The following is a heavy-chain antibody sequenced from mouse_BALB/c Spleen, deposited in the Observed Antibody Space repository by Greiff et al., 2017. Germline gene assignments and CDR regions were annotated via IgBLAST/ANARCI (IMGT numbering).Heavy chain of an antibody. V-gene: IGHV1-82*01. CDR1: GYAFSSSW. D-gene: IGHD1-2*01. CDR2: IYPGDGDT. Sequence: QVQLQQSGPELVKPGASVKISCKASGYAFSSSWMNWVKQRPGQGLEWIGRIYPGDGDTNYNGKFKGKATLTADKSSSTAYMQLSSLTSVDSAVYFCARRFTTAYYAMDYWGQGTSVTVSS. J-gene: IGHJ4*01. CDR3: ARRFTTAYYAMDY.